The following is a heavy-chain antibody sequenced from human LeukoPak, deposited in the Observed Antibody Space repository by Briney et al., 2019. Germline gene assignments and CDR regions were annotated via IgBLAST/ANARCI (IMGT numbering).Heavy chain of an antibody. CDR3: AGGKGDYVHAFDI. CDR1: GFTFSSYD. Sequence: GGSLRLSCAASGFTFSSYDMHWVRQATGKGLEWVSGIGTAGDTYYPGSVKGRFTISRENPKNSLYLQVNSLRAGDTAVYYCAGGKGDYVHAFDIWGQGTMVTVSS. V-gene: IGHV3-13*04. CDR2: IGTAGDT. D-gene: IGHD4-17*01. J-gene: IGHJ3*02.